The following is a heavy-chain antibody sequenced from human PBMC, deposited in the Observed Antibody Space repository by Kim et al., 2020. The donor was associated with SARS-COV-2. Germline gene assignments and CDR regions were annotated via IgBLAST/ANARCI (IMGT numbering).Heavy chain of an antibody. V-gene: IGHV4-39*01. CDR3: ARGNRVDTALPCYF. Sequence: SETLSLTCTVSGGSISSSSYYWGWIRQPPGKGLEWIGSIYYSGSTYYNPSLKSRVTISVDTSKNQFSLKLSSVTASDTAVYYCARGNRVDTALPCYFWG. CDR2: IYYSGST. J-gene: IGHJ4*01. D-gene: IGHD5-18*01. CDR1: GGSISSSSYY.